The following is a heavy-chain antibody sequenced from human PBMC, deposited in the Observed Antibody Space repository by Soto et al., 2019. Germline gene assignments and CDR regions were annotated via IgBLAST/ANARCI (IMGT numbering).Heavy chain of an antibody. CDR3: ARELGVSAAAGYHCFGD. D-gene: IGHD6-13*01. CDR1: GFSLTGYY. Sequence: ASVKVSCKASGFSLTGYYFHWIRAAPGQGLEWLGWINPNTGGTTYAQKFQGRVTLTWDTSINTAYMELSRLRSDDTAVYYCARELGVSAAAGYHCFGDWGQGTLVTVSS. V-gene: IGHV1-2*02. CDR2: INPNTGGT. J-gene: IGHJ4*02.